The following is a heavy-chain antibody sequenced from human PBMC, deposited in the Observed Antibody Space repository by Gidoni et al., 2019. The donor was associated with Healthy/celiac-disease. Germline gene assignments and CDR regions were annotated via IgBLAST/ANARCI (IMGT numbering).Heavy chain of an antibody. Sequence: EVQLVESGGGLVQPGGSLRLSCAASGFTFSSYWMHWVRQAPGKGRVWVSRINSDGSSTSYADSVKGRFTISRDNAKNTLYLQMNSLRAEDTAVYYCARSWYGYNWNYFDYWGQGTLVTVSA. CDR2: INSDGSST. CDR3: ARSWYGYNWNYFDY. J-gene: IGHJ4*02. V-gene: IGHV3-74*01. CDR1: GFTFSSYW. D-gene: IGHD1-20*01.